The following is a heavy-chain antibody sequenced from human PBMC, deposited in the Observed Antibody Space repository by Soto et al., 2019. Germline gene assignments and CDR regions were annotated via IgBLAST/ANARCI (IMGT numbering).Heavy chain of an antibody. CDR1: GFTFSSDA. Sequence: EVQLVESGGGLAQPGGSLRLSCAASGFTFSSDAMDWVRQVPGKGLEYVSGISSNGIGTYYASSVKGRFTISRDNSRDTVYLQMDSLRPEDMAVYYCARRARADYYYMDVWGKGTTVTVS. J-gene: IGHJ6*03. V-gene: IGHV3-64*01. CDR3: ARRARADYYYMDV. CDR2: ISSNGIGT. D-gene: IGHD6-6*01.